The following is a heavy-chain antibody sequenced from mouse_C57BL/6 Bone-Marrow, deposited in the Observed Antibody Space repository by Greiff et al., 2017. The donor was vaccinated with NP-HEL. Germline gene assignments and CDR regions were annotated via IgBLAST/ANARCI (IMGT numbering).Heavy chain of an antibody. J-gene: IGHJ1*03. Sequence: QVQLQQPGTELVKPWTSVKLSCKSSGYTFTSYWMHWVKQMPGQGLEWIGNINPSNGGTNYNEKFKSKATLTVDKSSSTAYMQLSSLTSDDSAVYDCAREGRWLRRGYWYFDVGDTGTTVTVSA. CDR1: GYTFTSYW. CDR2: INPSNGGT. D-gene: IGHD2-2*01. V-gene: IGHV1-53*01. CDR3: AREGRWLRRGYWYFDV.